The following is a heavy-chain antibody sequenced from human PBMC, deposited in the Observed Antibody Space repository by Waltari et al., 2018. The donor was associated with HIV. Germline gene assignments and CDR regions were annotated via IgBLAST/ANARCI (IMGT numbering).Heavy chain of an antibody. J-gene: IGHJ4*02. D-gene: IGHD3-16*01. CDR1: GFTFGDYA. Sequence: EVQLVESGGDLVQPGRSLRLSCTASGFTFGDYAMSWVRQAPGKGLEWVGVIRSRAYGGTREYAASVRDRFSISRDDSKSIAYLQMSSLKTEDTGIYYCTRKNKMGYYFDYWGQGTLVTVSS. CDR3: TRKNKMGYYFDY. V-gene: IGHV3-49*04. CDR2: IRSRAYGGTR.